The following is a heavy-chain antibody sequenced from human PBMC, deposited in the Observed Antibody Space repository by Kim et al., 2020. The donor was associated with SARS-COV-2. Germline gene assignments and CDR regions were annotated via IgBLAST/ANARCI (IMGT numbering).Heavy chain of an antibody. D-gene: IGHD3-10*01. J-gene: IGHJ4*02. CDR3: ARLSARDGSRDY. Sequence: DSNPSLRSRVTISADTSKNQFSLRLSSVTAADTAVYFCARLSARDGSRDYWGQGTLVTVSS. V-gene: IGHV4-59*08.